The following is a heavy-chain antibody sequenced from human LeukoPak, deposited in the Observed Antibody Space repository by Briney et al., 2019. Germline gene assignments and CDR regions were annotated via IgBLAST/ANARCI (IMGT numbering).Heavy chain of an antibody. CDR2: ISSSSYI. Sequence: GGSLRLSCAASGFTFSSYSMNWVRQAQGKGLEWVSSISSSSYIYYADSVKGRFTISRDNAKNSLYLQMNSLRAEDTAVYYCARDLSEYYHYGMDVWGQGTTVTVSS. J-gene: IGHJ6*02. D-gene: IGHD2/OR15-2a*01. CDR3: ARDLSEYYHYGMDV. V-gene: IGHV3-21*01. CDR1: GFTFSSYS.